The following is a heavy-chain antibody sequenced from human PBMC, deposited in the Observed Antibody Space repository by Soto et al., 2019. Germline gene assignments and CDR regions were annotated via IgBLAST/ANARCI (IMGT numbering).Heavy chain of an antibody. Sequence: GGSLRLSCAASGFTFSSYAMSWVRQAPGKGLEWVSAISGSGGSTYYADSVKGRFTISRDNSKNMLFLQLNSLRAEDTAVYYCAKDSRPYRPTLENHYYYYGMDVWGQGTTVTVSS. D-gene: IGHD2-2*02. V-gene: IGHV3-23*01. CDR3: AKDSRPYRPTLENHYYYYGMDV. J-gene: IGHJ6*02. CDR1: GFTFSSYA. CDR2: ISGSGGST.